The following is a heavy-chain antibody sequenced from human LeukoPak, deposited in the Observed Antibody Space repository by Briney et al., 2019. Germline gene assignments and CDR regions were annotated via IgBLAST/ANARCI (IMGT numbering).Heavy chain of an antibody. CDR1: GGSISSYY. V-gene: IGHV4-4*07. CDR2: IYTSGST. CDR3: ARVGSEGYYYYYMDV. D-gene: IGHD1-14*01. J-gene: IGHJ6*03. Sequence: PSETLSLTCTVSGGSISSYYWSWIRQPAGKGLEWIGRIYTSGSTNYNPSLKSRDTMSVDTSKNQFSLNLSSVTAADTAVYYCARVGSEGYYYYYMDVWGKGTTVTVSS.